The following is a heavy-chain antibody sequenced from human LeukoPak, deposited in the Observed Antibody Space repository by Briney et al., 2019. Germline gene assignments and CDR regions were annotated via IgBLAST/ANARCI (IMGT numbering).Heavy chain of an antibody. Sequence: ASVKVSCKASGYTFIDFYIHWVRQAPGQGLEWMGWINPNSGAIKYSQKFQGRVPMTRDTSISTAYMDLSSLRSDDTAVYYCARVKKLMPEFEFWGQGTLVTVSS. CDR3: ARVKKLMPEFEF. CDR2: INPNSGAI. V-gene: IGHV1-2*02. D-gene: IGHD2-2*01. CDR1: GYTFIDFY. J-gene: IGHJ4*02.